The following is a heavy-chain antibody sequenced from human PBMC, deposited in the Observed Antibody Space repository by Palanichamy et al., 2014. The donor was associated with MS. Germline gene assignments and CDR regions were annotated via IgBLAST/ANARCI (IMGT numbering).Heavy chain of an antibody. J-gene: IGHJ4*02. CDR2: TYYRSKWIF. V-gene: IGHV6-1*01. CDR1: GDGVSNNDVA. Sequence: QVQLRQSGPGLVKPSQTLSVTCALSGDGVSNNDVAWNWIRQSPARGLEWLGRTYYRSKWIFEYAASVRSRITIKPDSPRNQFSLQLSSAIPEDTAVYFCARGESRSLDYWGQGTLVTVAS. CDR3: ARGESRSLDY. D-gene: IGHD6-6*01.